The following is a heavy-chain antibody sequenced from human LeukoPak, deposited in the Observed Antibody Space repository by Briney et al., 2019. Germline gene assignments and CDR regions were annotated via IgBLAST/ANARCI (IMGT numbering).Heavy chain of an antibody. D-gene: IGHD5-24*01. CDR2: ISSSGSTI. V-gene: IGHV3-11*01. J-gene: IGHJ4*02. Sequence: GGSLRLSCAASGFTFSDYYMGWIRQAPGKGLEWVSYISSSGSTIYYADSVKGRFTISRDNAKNSLYLQMNSLRAEDTAVYYCARVRRDGYNRNWGQGTLVTVSS. CDR1: GFTFSDYY. CDR3: ARVRRDGYNRN.